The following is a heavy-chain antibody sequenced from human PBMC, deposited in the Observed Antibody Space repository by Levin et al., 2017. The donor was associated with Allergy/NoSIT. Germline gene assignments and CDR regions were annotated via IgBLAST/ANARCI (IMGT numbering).Heavy chain of an antibody. CDR3: ARHRYHSSPYPPDAFDI. D-gene: IGHD3-22*01. J-gene: IGHJ3*02. Sequence: SETLSLTCIVSGGSISRSYWPWIRPPPWKGLEWIGYISYSGSTNYNPSLKSRLTISVDTSKNQFSLMLSSVTAADTAVYYCARHRYHSSPYPPDAFDIWGQGTMVTVSS. CDR1: GGSISRSY. V-gene: IGHV4-59*01. CDR2: ISYSGST.